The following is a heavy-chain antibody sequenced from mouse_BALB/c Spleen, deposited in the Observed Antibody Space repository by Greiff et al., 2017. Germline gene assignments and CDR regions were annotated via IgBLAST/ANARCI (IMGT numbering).Heavy chain of an antibody. D-gene: IGHD4-1*01. J-gene: IGHJ2*01. CDR2: ISSGGSYT. Sequence: EVKLMESGGGLVKPGGSLKLSCAASGFTFSSYAMSWVRQTPEKRLEWVATISSGGSYTYYPDSVKGRFTISRDNAKNTLYLQMSSLRSEDTAMYYCARQLAGDYWGQGTTLTVSS. CDR1: GFTFSSYA. CDR3: ARQLAGDY. V-gene: IGHV5-9-3*01.